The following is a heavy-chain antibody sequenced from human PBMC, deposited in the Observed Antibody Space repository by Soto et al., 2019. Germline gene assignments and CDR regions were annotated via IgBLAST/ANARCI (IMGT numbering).Heavy chain of an antibody. Sequence: ASVKVSCKASGGTFSSYAISWVRQAPGQGLEWMGGIIPIFGTANYAQKFQGRVTITADESTSTAYMELSSLRSEDTAVYYCARISSSWSLDAFDTWGQGTMVTVSS. CDR3: ARISSSWSLDAFDT. CDR1: GGTFSSYA. V-gene: IGHV1-69*13. D-gene: IGHD6-13*01. CDR2: IIPIFGTA. J-gene: IGHJ3*02.